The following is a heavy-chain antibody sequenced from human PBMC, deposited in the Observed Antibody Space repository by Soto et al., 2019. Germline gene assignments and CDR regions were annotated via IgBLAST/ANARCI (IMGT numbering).Heavy chain of an antibody. CDR1: GYSFTSYC. J-gene: IGHJ5*02. CDR2: IYPGVSDT. D-gene: IGHD3-10*01. CDR3: ARLSEFAYYGSGSYADWFDP. V-gene: IGHV5-51*01. Sequence: LWASLNISCKVPGYSFTSYCIDCLRQMPGKGLALMRIIYPGVSDTRYNPSTQGQVTISGDKSISTAYLQWSSLKASDTAMYYCARLSEFAYYGSGSYADWFDPWGQGTLVTVSS.